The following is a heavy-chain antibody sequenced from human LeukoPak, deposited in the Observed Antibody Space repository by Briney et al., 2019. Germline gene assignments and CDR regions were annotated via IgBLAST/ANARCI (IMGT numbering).Heavy chain of an antibody. V-gene: IGHV4-34*01. Sequence: PSETLSLTCAVYGGSFSGYYWSWIRQPPGKGLEWIGEINHSGSTNYNPSLKSRVTISVDTSKNQFSLKLSSVTAADTAVYYCAGGSGQTAMVRGRVPRGSHPFDYWGQGTLVTVSS. J-gene: IGHJ4*02. CDR2: INHSGST. D-gene: IGHD5-18*01. CDR3: AGGSGQTAMVRGRVPRGSHPFDY. CDR1: GGSFSGYY.